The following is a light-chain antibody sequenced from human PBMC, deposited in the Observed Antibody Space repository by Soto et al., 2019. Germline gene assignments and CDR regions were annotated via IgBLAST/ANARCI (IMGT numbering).Light chain of an antibody. CDR3: QQSYGTPPT. Sequence: DIQMTQSPSSLSASVGDRVTITCRASRSISFYLDCYQQKAGKAPNVLIYAASNLQSGVPPRFTGSGSGTEFTLTISSLQPEDFASYYCQQSYGTPPTFGQGTKVDSK. V-gene: IGKV1-39*01. J-gene: IGKJ1*01. CDR2: AAS. CDR1: RSISFY.